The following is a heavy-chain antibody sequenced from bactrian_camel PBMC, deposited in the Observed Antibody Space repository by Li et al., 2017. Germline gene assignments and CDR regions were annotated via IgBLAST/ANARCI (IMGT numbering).Heavy chain of an antibody. V-gene: IGHV3S55*01. CDR2: VSSDGAP. CDR3: VADQGPFGRRAADDVCAALPAYRY. J-gene: IGHJ4*01. Sequence: HVQLVESGGGSVQAGGSLRLSCIISGDTYESEKYCMGWFRQAPGKERELVSIVSSDGAPTYADSVKGRFSISRDNDKGTIFLQMHNLQTEDTAVYYCVADQGPFGRRAADDVCAALPAYRYSGQGTQVTVS. CDR1: GDTYESEKYC. D-gene: IGHD7*01.